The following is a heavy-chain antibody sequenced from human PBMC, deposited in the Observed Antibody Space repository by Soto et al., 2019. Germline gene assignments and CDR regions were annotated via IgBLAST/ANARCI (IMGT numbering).Heavy chain of an antibody. CDR3: ARCCGGERYSD. J-gene: IGHJ4*02. CDR2: VFHNGNT. D-gene: IGHD2-21*01. CDR1: GGSITSTSW. V-gene: IGHV4-4*02. Sequence: QVQLQESGPGLVKPSETLSLTCAVSGGSITSTSWWIWVRQPPGKGLEWIGEVFHNGNTDYNPSPKXXVNISVDKSKSHFSLRLSSVTAADTAVYYCARCCGGERYSDWGQGTLVTVSS.